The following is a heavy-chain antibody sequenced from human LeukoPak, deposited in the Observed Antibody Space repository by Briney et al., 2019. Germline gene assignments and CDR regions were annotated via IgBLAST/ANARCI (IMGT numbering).Heavy chain of an antibody. CDR3: ARDAGYYGSGSPQGIGWFDP. D-gene: IGHD3-10*01. CDR2: ISYDGSNK. CDR1: GFTFSSYA. V-gene: IGHV3-30-3*01. Sequence: GGSLRLSCAASGFTFSSYAMHWVRQAPGKGLEWVAVISYDGSNKYYADSVKGRFTISRDNSKNTLYLQMNSLRAEDTAVYYCARDAGYYGSGSPQGIGWFDPWGQGTLVTVSS. J-gene: IGHJ5*02.